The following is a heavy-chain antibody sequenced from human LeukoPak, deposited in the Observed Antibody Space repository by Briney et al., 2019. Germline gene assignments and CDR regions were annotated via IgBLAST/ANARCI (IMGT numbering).Heavy chain of an antibody. CDR1: GFTFDDYA. Sequence: QAGGSLRLSCAASGFTFDDYAMHWVRHTPGKGLEWVSGINWNSGTIAYADSVKGRFTISRDNAKNSLYLQMNSLRVEDTAVYYCARDPSGSSSWVRFDYWGQGTLVTVSS. V-gene: IGHV3-9*01. CDR2: INWNSGTI. CDR3: ARDPSGSSSWVRFDY. J-gene: IGHJ4*02. D-gene: IGHD6-13*01.